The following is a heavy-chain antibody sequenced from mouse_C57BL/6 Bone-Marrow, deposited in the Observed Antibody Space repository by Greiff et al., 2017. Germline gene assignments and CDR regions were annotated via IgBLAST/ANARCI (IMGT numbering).Heavy chain of an antibody. J-gene: IGHJ4*01. CDR3: AIVYYAMDY. CDR1: GYTFTSYG. Sequence: QVQLQQSGAELARPGASVKLSCKASGYTFTSYGISWVKQRTGQGLEWIGEIYPRSGNTYYNEKFKGQATLTADNSSSTAYMELRSLPSADSAVYFCAIVYYAMDYWGQGTSVTVSS. CDR2: IYPRSGNT. V-gene: IGHV1-81*01.